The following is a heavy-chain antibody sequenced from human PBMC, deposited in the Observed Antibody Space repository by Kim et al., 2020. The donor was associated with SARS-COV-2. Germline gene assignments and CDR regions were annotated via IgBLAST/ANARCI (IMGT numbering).Heavy chain of an antibody. V-gene: IGHV3-48*03. J-gene: IGHJ4*02. CDR2: ISSSGSTI. D-gene: IGHD6-19*01. CDR3: ARSRWSGWSKYYFDY. Sequence: GGSLRLSCAASGFTFSSYEMNWVRQAPGKGLEWVSYISSSGSTIYYADSVKGRFTISRDNAKNSLYLQMNSLRAEDTAVYYCARSRWSGWSKYYFDYWGQGTLVTVSS. CDR1: GFTFSSYE.